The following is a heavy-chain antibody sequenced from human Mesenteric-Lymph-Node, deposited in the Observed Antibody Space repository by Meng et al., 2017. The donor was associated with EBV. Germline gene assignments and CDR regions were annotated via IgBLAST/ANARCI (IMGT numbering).Heavy chain of an antibody. J-gene: IGHJ4*02. D-gene: IGHD3-10*01. CDR1: GCTFSSCA. V-gene: IGHV3-23*01. CDR3: AKSSGSYYNNPSDY. CDR2: ITCSGASA. Sequence: LEAGGGGLEAGGALGLLCATVGCTFSSCAMSWCRQAPGKGLEGVLVITCSGASAFYADSVKGRFTISRDNSKNTLYLKMNSLSAEDTAVYYCAKSSGSYYNNPSDYWGQGTLVTVSS.